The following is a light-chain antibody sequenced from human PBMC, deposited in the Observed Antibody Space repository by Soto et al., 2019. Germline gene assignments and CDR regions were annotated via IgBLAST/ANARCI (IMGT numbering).Light chain of an antibody. CDR3: LQYNDYPFT. J-gene: IGKJ3*01. CDR1: QGVSIY. V-gene: IGKV1-17*03. CDR2: GAS. Sequence: DIQMTQSPSAMSASVGDRVTITCRASQGVSIYLAWFQQKPGKVPKRLMYGASTLQSGVPSRFGGSGSGTEFTLTISSLQPEEFATYYCLQYNDYPFTFGPGTKVDIK.